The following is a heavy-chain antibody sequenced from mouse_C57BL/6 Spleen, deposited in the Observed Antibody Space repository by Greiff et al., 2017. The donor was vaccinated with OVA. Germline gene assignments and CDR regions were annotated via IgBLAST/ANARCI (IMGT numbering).Heavy chain of an antibody. Sequence: VQGVESGPGLVAPSQSLSITCTVSGFSLTSYGVHWVRQPPGKGLEWLVVIWSDGSTTYNSALKSRLSISKDNSKSHVFLKMNSLQTDDTAMYYCARHRGSSFPMDYWGQGTSVTVSS. CDR2: IWSDGST. CDR3: ARHRGSSFPMDY. D-gene: IGHD1-1*01. V-gene: IGHV2-6-1*01. CDR1: GFSLTSYG. J-gene: IGHJ4*01.